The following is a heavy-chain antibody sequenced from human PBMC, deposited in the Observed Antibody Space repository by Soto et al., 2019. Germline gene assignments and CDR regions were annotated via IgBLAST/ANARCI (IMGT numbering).Heavy chain of an antibody. CDR2: IAHSGAT. V-gene: IGHV4-31*03. CDR1: GGSISSGDYF. CDR3: ARRAPFSPGASFDP. J-gene: IGHJ5*02. Sequence: QVQLQESGPGLVKPSQTLSLTCTVSGGSISSGDYFWSWIRQHPGKGLEWIGYIAHSGATYYNPSLKSRLSLSVDTSTNQFSLRLSSVTAADTAVYYCARRAPFSPGASFDPWGQGTLVTVSS. D-gene: IGHD3-16*01.